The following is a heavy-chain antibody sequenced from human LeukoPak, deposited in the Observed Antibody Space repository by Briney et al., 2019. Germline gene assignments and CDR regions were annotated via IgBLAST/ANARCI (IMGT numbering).Heavy chain of an antibody. CDR3: AREGGWVGDDYYYYGMDV. D-gene: IGHD2-21*02. Sequence: QSGGSLRLSCAASGFTFSSYGMNWVRQAPGKGLEWVSSISSSSSYIYYADSVKGRFTISRDNAKNSLYLQMNSLRAEDTAVYYCAREGGWVGDDYYYYGMDVWGQGTTVTVSS. CDR2: ISSSSSYI. V-gene: IGHV3-21*01. J-gene: IGHJ6*02. CDR1: GFTFSSYG.